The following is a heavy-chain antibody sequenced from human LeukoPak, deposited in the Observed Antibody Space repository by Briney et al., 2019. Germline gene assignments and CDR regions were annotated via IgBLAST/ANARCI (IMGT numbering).Heavy chain of an antibody. J-gene: IGHJ4*02. Sequence: GGSLRLSCAASGFTFSSYAMSWVRQAPGKGLEWVSAISGSGGSTYYADSVKGRFTISIDNSKNTLYLQMNSLRAEDTAVYYCAKVMTRTLVRGVPPSDYWGQGTLVTVSS. CDR2: ISGSGGST. CDR3: AKVMTRTLVRGVPPSDY. CDR1: GFTFSSYA. D-gene: IGHD3-10*01. V-gene: IGHV3-23*01.